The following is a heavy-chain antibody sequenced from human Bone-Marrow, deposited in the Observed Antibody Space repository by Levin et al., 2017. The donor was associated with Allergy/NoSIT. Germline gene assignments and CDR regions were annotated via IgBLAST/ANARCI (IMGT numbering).Heavy chain of an antibody. D-gene: IGHD2-2*01. CDR1: GFTFSGYY. J-gene: IGHJ6*03. CDR2: ISSSGGTI. V-gene: IGHV3-11*01. CDR3: ARHWEDVLVLPEGMYYHYYMDV. Sequence: PGGSLRLSCAASGFTFSGYYMSWIRQTPGKGLEWISHISSSGGTIYYADSVKGRFTISRDNAKNSLYLQMHSLRADDTAVYFCARHWEDVLVLPEGMYYHYYMDVWGKGTTVTVSS.